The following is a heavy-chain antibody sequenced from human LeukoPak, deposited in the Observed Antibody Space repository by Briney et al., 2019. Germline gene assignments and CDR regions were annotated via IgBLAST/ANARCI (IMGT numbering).Heavy chain of an antibody. J-gene: IGHJ5*02. CDR3: ARGSGGYSSSSGWFDP. CDR2: INHSGST. CDR1: GGSFSGYY. V-gene: IGHV4-34*01. Sequence: SETLSLTCAVYGGSFSGYYWSWIRQPPGKGLEWIGEINHSGSTNYNPSLKSRVTISVDTSKNQFSLKLSSVTAADTAVYYCARGSGGYSSSSGWFDPWGQGTLVTVSS. D-gene: IGHD5-18*01.